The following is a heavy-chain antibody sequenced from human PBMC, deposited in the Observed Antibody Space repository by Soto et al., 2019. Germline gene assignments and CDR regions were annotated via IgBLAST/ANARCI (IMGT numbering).Heavy chain of an antibody. CDR1: GGTFSSYA. J-gene: IGHJ6*02. CDR3: ARGSGYDYYYYYGMDV. Sequence: QVQLVQSGAEVKKPGSSVKVSCKASGGTFSSYAISWVRQAPGQGLEWMGGIIPICGTANYAQKFQGRVTITADKSTCTAYMELSSLRSEDKAVYYCARGSGYDYYYYYGMDVWGQGTTVTVSS. D-gene: IGHD5-12*01. CDR2: IIPICGTA. V-gene: IGHV1-69*06.